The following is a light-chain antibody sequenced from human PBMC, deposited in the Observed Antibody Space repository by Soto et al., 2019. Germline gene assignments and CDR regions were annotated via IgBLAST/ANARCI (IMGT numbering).Light chain of an antibody. Sequence: EIVLTQSPGTLSLSPGERATLSCRASQSINNRYLAWYQQKPGQAPRLLIYAASSRATGIPDRFSGSGSGTDFTLTISRLEPEDFAVYYCQQFGSSTGLTFGPGTKVDIK. CDR2: AAS. CDR3: QQFGSSTGLT. CDR1: QSINNRY. V-gene: IGKV3-20*01. J-gene: IGKJ3*01.